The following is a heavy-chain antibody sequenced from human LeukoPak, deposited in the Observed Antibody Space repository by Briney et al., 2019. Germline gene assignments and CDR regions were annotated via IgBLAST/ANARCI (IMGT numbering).Heavy chain of an antibody. J-gene: IGHJ6*03. D-gene: IGHD2-2*01. CDR1: GYSISSGYY. V-gene: IGHV4-38-2*02. CDR3: ASYCSSTSCYHYYYYMDV. Sequence: SETLSLTCTVSGYSISSGYYWGWIRQPPGKGLEGIGSIYHSGITYYNPSLKSRVTISVDTSKNQFSLKLSSVTAADTAVYYCASYCSSTSCYHYYYYMDVWGKGTTVTVSS. CDR2: IYHSGIT.